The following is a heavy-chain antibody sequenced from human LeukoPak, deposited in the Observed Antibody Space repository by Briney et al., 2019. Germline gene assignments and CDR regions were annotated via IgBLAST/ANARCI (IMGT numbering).Heavy chain of an antibody. CDR3: ARQSYGDNPGAYFDF. J-gene: IGHJ4*02. V-gene: IGHV3-11*01. CDR1: GFTFSDYY. Sequence: GGSLRLACAPSGFTFSDYYMSWIRQAQGGGLEWVSYISSSGGTRHYADSVKGRFTISRDNAKKSLYLQMNSLRAEDTAVFYCARQSYGDNPGAYFDFWGQGTLVTVAS. D-gene: IGHD4-23*01. CDR2: ISSSGGTR.